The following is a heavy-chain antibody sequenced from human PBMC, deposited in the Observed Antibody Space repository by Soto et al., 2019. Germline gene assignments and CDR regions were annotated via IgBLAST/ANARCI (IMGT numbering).Heavy chain of an antibody. CDR2: IDASGNT. D-gene: IGHD6-13*01. CDR1: VDSITTYY. V-gene: IGHV4-4*07. CDR3: ARYSNNWFQTEGMDV. Sequence: ETLSLTCTFSVDSITTYYWSWIRHPAGKGLEWIGRIDASGNTNYNPSLNSRVTMSIDTSKKQFSLKLTSVTAADTAIYYCARYSNNWFQTEGMDVWGQGTTVTVSS. J-gene: IGHJ6*02.